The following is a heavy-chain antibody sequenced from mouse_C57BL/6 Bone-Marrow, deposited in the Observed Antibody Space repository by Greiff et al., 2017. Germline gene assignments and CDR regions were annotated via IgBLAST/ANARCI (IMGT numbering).Heavy chain of an antibody. CDR2: IYPGSGST. CDR1: GYTFTSYW. CDR3: ASFSHYYGSSYGYYAMDY. J-gene: IGHJ4*01. D-gene: IGHD1-1*01. Sequence: QVQLKQPGAELVKPGASVKLSCKASGYTFTSYWMHWVKQRPGQGLEWIGDIYPGSGSTNYNEKFKSKATLTVDTSSSTAYMQLSSLTSEDSAVYYCASFSHYYGSSYGYYAMDYWGQGTSVTVSS. V-gene: IGHV1-55*01.